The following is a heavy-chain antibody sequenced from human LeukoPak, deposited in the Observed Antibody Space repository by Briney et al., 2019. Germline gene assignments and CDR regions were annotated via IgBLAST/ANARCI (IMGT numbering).Heavy chain of an antibody. CDR2: IYYSGST. Sequence: PLETLSLTCTVSGGSSSSISYYWGWIRQPPGKGLEWIGNIYYSGSTYYNTSLKSRLTISVDTSKNQFSLKLSSVTAADTAVYCCARGGSYFPFDPYWGQGTLVTVSS. D-gene: IGHD1-26*01. V-gene: IGHV4-39*01. J-gene: IGHJ4*02. CDR3: ARGGSYFPFDPY. CDR1: GGSSSSISYY.